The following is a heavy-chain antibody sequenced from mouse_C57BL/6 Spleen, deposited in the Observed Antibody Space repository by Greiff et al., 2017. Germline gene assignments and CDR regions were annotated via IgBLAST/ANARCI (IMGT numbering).Heavy chain of an antibody. CDR2: IDPETGGT. J-gene: IGHJ2*01. Sequence: VKLQESGAELVRPGASVTLSCKASGYTFTDYEMHWVKQTPVHGLEWIGAIDPETGGTAYNQKFKGKAILTADKSSSTAYMELRSLTSEDSAVYYCTRRGDGYYRTFPLWCYFDYWGQGTTLTVSS. D-gene: IGHD2-3*01. V-gene: IGHV1-15*01. CDR1: GYTFTDYE. CDR3: TRRGDGYYRTFPLWCYFDY.